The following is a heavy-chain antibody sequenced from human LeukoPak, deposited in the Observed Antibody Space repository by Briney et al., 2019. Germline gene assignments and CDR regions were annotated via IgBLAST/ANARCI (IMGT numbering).Heavy chain of an antibody. CDR3: ARSSITMVRGVIAWGNYYYFGMDA. V-gene: IGHV1-69*13. CDR2: IIPIFGTA. Sequence: ASVKVSCKASGGTFSSYAISWVRQAPGQGLEWMGGIIPIFGTANYAQKFQGRVTITADESTSTAYMELSSLRSEDTAVYYCARSSITMVRGVIAWGNYYYFGMDAWGQGTTVTVSS. CDR1: GGTFSSYA. D-gene: IGHD3-10*01. J-gene: IGHJ6*02.